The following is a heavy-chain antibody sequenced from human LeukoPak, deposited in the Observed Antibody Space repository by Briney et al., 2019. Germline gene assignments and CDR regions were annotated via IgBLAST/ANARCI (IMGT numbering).Heavy chain of an antibody. CDR1: GFTFSSYA. V-gene: IGHV3-30-3*01. J-gene: IGHJ4*02. D-gene: IGHD3-10*02. CDR2: ISYDGSNK. CDR3: ARSYYVRGLGDY. Sequence: PGGSLRLSCAASGFTFSSYAMHWVRQAPGKGLEWVAVISYDGSNKYYADSVKGRFTISRDNSKNTLYLQMNSLRAEDTAVYYCARSYYVRGLGDYWGQGTLVTVSS.